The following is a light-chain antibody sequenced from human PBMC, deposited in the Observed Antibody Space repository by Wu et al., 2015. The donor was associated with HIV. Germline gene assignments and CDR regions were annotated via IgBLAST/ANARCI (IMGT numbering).Light chain of an antibody. CDR3: QHYGRSTWT. CDR1: QSVSSY. CDR2: DAS. V-gene: IGKV3-11*01. J-gene: IGKJ1*01. Sequence: EIVLTQSPATLSLSPGERATLSCRASQSVSSYLAWYQQKPGQAPRLLIYDASNRATGIPARFSGSGSGTDFTLTITRLEPEDFAVYYCQHYGRSTWTFGQGTKVELK.